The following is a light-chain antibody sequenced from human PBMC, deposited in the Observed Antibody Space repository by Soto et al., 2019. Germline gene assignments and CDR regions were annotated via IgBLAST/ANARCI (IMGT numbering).Light chain of an antibody. J-gene: IGLJ1*01. CDR3: SSYTSSSTYV. V-gene: IGLV2-14*01. CDR2: DVS. Sequence: QSALTQPASVSGFPGQSITISCTGTSSDVGGYNYVSWYQQHPGKAPKLMIYDVSNRPSGVSNRFSGSKSGNTASLTISGLQAEDEADYYCSSYTSSSTYVFGPGTKVTVL. CDR1: SSDVGGYNY.